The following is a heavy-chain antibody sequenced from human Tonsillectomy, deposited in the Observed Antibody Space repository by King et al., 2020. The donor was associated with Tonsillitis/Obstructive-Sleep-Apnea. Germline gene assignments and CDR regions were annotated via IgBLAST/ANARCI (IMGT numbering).Heavy chain of an antibody. CDR3: NRGNYGFDD. CDR1: GFTFGDYA. D-gene: IGHD1-7*01. CDR2: IRSKAYGGTT. J-gene: IGHJ4*02. V-gene: IGHV3-49*04. Sequence: DVQLVESGGGLVQPGRSLRLSCTTSGFTFGDYAMNWVRQAPGKGLEWVGFIRSKAYGGTTEYAASVKGRFTISRDDSKSIAYLQMNSLKIEETAVYYCNRGNYGFDDWGQGTLVTVSS.